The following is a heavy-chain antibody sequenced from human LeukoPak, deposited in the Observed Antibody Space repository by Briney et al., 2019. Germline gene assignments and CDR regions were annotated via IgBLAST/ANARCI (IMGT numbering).Heavy chain of an antibody. D-gene: IGHD6-13*01. J-gene: IGHJ6*02. CDR3: AKDRRIAAAGKYYYYYYGMDV. CDR2: ISYDGSNK. Sequence: HAGGSLRLSCAASGFTFSSYGMHWVRQAPGKGLEWVAVISYDGSNKYYADSVKGRFTISRDNSKNTLYLQMNSLRAEDTAVFYCAKDRRIAAAGKYYYYYYGMDVWGQGTTVTVSS. CDR1: GFTFSSYG. V-gene: IGHV3-30*18.